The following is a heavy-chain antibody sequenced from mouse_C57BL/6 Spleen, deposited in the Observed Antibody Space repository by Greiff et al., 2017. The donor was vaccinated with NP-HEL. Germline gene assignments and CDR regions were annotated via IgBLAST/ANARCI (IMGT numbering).Heavy chain of an antibody. CDR1: GFTFSSYA. D-gene: IGHD1-1*01. CDR3: TRGLRTTDWFAY. Sequence: EVKLVESGEGLVKPGGSLKLSCAASGFTFSSYAMSWVRQTPEKRLEWVAYISRGGDYIYYADNVKGRFTLSRDNARNTLYLQMSSLKSEDTAMDYCTRGLRTTDWFAYWGQGTLDTVSA. J-gene: IGHJ3*01. CDR2: ISRGGDYI. V-gene: IGHV5-9-1*02.